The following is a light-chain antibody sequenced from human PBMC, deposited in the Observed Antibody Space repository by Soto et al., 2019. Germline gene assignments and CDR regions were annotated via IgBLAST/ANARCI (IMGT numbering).Light chain of an antibody. CDR3: QVWDSSSDVI. Sequence: SSELTQPPSVSVAPGKTARITCGGNNIGSKSVHWYQQKPGQAPVLVIYYNNDRPSGIPERFSGSNSANTATLTISRVEAGDEADYYCQVWDSSSDVIFGGGTKVTVL. J-gene: IGLJ2*01. CDR1: NIGSKS. V-gene: IGLV3-21*04. CDR2: YNN.